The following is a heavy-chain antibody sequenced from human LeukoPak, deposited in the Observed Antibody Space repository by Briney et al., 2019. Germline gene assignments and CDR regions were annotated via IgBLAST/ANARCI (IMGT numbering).Heavy chain of an antibody. CDR2: IYDSGST. Sequence: PWETLSLTCTVSGGSISSYYWSWIRQPPGKGLEWIGYIYDSGSTNYNPSLKSRVTISVDTSKNQFSLKLSSVTAADMAVYYCARDLPYYDFWSGYYHNWFDPRGQGTLVTVSS. J-gene: IGHJ5*02. V-gene: IGHV4-59*01. CDR3: ARDLPYYDFWSGYYHNWFDP. D-gene: IGHD3-3*01. CDR1: GGSISSYY.